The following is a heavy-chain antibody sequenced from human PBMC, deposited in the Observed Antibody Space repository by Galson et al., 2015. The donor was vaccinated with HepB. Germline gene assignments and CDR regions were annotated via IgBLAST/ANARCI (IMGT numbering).Heavy chain of an antibody. D-gene: IGHD3-10*01. CDR3: ARPPVGYNGPGTPLYYFDL. J-gene: IGHJ4*02. CDR1: GFNFRNYS. CDR2: ISGRRTYI. Sequence: SLRLSCAGSGFNFRNYSMNWVRQAPGKGLEWVSSISGRRTYIYYADSVKGRFTISRDNAKNLLYLQMHTLRAEDTAVYFCARPPVGYNGPGTPLYYFDLWGQGTLVSVSS. V-gene: IGHV3-21*01.